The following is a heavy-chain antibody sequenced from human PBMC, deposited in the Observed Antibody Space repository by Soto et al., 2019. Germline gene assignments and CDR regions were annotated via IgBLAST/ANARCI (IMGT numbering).Heavy chain of an antibody. D-gene: IGHD2-2*01. CDR2: ISGSGGST. Sequence: GGSLRLSCAASGFTFSSYAMSLVRQAPGKGLEWVSAISGSGGSTYYADSVKGRFTISRDNSKNTLYLQMNSLRAEDTAVYYCAKTMKRGVGPARFGETPNLFDLWGQRTLDTGSS. CDR3: AKTMKRGVGPARFGETPNLFDL. V-gene: IGHV3-23*01. CDR1: GFTFSSYA. J-gene: IGHJ5*02.